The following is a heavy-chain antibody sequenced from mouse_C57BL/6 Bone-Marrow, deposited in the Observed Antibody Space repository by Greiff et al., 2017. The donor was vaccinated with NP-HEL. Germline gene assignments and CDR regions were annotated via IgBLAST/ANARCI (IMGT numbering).Heavy chain of an antibody. V-gene: IGHV1-26*01. Sequence: EVQLQQSGPELVKPGASVKISCKASGYTFTDYYMNWVKQSHGKSLEWIGDLNPNNGGTSYNQKFKGKATLTVDKSSSTAYMELRSLTSEDSAVYYCARTGDYGSSYGWYFDVWGTGTTVTVSS. CDR3: ARTGDYGSSYGWYFDV. CDR2: LNPNNGGT. D-gene: IGHD1-1*01. CDR1: GYTFTDYY. J-gene: IGHJ1*03.